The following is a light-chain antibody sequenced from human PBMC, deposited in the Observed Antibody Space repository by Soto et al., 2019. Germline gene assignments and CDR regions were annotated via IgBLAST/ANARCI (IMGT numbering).Light chain of an antibody. CDR3: QSYDGSLYV. CDR1: XXNIGAGYD. J-gene: IGLJ1*01. CDR2: GNS. V-gene: IGLV1-40*01. Sequence: QAVVTQPPSVSXAXGXSXTIXXXXSXXNIGAGYDVHWYQQFPGAAPKLLIYGNSNRPSGVPDRFSGSKSGTSASLAISGLLAEDEADYYCQSYDGSLYVFGSGTKLTVL.